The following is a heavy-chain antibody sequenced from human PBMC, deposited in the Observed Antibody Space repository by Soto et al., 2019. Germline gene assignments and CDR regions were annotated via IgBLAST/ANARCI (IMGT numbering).Heavy chain of an antibody. Sequence: QVQLVQSGAEVRKPGASVKVSCKTSGYIFINYAMHWVRQAPGQRLEWMGWINGSNGKTEYSQKFQGRVTITRDTSASTVYMELSSLTSEDTAVFYCARSGYSSGWYHWYFDFWGRGTLVTVSS. CDR2: INGSNGKT. J-gene: IGHJ2*01. CDR1: GYIFINYA. D-gene: IGHD6-19*01. V-gene: IGHV1-3*01. CDR3: ARSGYSSGWYHWYFDF.